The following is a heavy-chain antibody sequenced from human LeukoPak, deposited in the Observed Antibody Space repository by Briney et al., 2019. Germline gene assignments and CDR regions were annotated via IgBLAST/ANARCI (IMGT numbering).Heavy chain of an antibody. J-gene: IGHJ3*02. V-gene: IGHV3-23*01. CDR3: EKPAVYGDKHDAFDI. CDR1: GFTFSSYA. D-gene: IGHD4-17*01. Sequence: PGGSLRLSCVASGFTFSSYAMSWVRQAPGKGLEWVSAISGSGGSTYYADSVKGRFTISRDNSKNTLYLQMNSLRAEDTAVYYCEKPAVYGDKHDAFDIWGQGTMVTVSS. CDR2: ISGSGGST.